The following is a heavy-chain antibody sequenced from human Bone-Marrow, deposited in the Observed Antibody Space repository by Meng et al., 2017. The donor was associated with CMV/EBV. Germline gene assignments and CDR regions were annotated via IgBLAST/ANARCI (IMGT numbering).Heavy chain of an antibody. V-gene: IGHV3-7*01. CDR2: IKQDGSEK. CDR1: GFTFSSYW. CDR3: ARYLRASSTSCIDH. J-gene: IGHJ4*02. D-gene: IGHD2-2*01. Sequence: GESLKISCAASGFTFSSYWMSWVRQAPGKGLEWVANIKQDGSEKYYVDSVKGRFTISRDNAKNSLYLQMNSLRAEDTAVYYCARYLRASSTSCIDHWRQGTLVTVAS.